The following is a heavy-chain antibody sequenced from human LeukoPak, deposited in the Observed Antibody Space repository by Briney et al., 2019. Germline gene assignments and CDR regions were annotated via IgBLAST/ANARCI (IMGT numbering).Heavy chain of an antibody. CDR3: ARESRLYYGSGSYWIDY. J-gene: IGHJ4*02. Sequence: GGSLRLSCAASGFTFSSYWMSWVRQAPGKGLEWVANIKQDGSEKYYVDSVKGRSTISRDNAKNSLYLQMNSLRAEDTAVYYCARESRLYYGSGSYWIDYWGQGTLVTVSS. CDR2: IKQDGSEK. V-gene: IGHV3-7*01. CDR1: GFTFSSYW. D-gene: IGHD3-10*01.